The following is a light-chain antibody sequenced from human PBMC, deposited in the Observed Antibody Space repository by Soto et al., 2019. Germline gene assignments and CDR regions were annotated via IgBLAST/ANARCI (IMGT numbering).Light chain of an antibody. V-gene: IGKV3-15*01. Sequence: EIVVTQSPATPSVSPGERATLSCRAGQSVSSNLAWYQQTPGQAPRLLIYGASTRATGIPARFSGSGSGTEFTLTISSLQSEDFAVYYCQQYNNWPPNTFGPGTKVDIK. CDR3: QQYNNWPPNT. J-gene: IGKJ3*01. CDR1: QSVSSN. CDR2: GAS.